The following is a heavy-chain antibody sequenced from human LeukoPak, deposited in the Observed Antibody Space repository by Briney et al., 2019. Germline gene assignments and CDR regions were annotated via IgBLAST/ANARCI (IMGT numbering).Heavy chain of an antibody. Sequence: ASVKVSFKASGYTFINYAINWVRHALGQRLEWMGWINAYNGDTDYSQKFQGRVTITRDTFASIVYMEVSTLRSEDTAVYYCARGSTSDWPLEYWGRGILVSVSS. CDR1: GYTFINYA. CDR3: ARGSTSDWPLEY. V-gene: IGHV1-3*01. D-gene: IGHD2-21*02. J-gene: IGHJ4*02. CDR2: INAYNGDT.